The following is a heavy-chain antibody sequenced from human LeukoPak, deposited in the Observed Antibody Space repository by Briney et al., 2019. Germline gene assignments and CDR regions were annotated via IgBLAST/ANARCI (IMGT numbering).Heavy chain of an antibody. V-gene: IGHV3-23*01. J-gene: IGHJ4*02. Sequence: GGSLRLSCAASGFTFSSYAMIWVRQAPGKGRKGVSAISGSGGSTYYADSVKGRFTISRDNSKNTLYLQMNSLRAEDTAVYYCAKDDGEYYFDYWGQGTLVTVSS. D-gene: IGHD7-27*01. CDR3: AKDDGEYYFDY. CDR2: ISGSGGST. CDR1: GFTFSSYA.